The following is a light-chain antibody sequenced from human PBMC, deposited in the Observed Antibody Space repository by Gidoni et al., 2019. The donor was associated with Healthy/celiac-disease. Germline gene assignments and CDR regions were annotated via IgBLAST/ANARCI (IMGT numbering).Light chain of an antibody. CDR1: QSISSW. Sequence: DIQMTQSPSTLSASVGDRVTITCRASQSISSWLAWYQQKPGKAPKLLIYKASSLESGVPSRFSGSGSGTEFTLTISSLQPDDFATYYCQQYNSYSKGFTFGPGTKVYIK. J-gene: IGKJ3*01. CDR3: QQYNSYSKGFT. V-gene: IGKV1-5*03. CDR2: KAS.